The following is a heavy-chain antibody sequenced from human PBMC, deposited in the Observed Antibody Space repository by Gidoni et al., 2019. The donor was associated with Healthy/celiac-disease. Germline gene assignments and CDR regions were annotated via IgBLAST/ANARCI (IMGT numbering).Heavy chain of an antibody. CDR1: GFTFSSYC. J-gene: IGHJ4*02. CDR3: ARDQGKSFYDSSGYYFDY. CDR2: IKQDGSEK. V-gene: IGHV3-7*03. D-gene: IGHD3-22*01. Sequence: EVQLVESGGGLVQPGGSLRLSCAASGFTFSSYCMSWVRQAPGKGLEWVANIKQDGSEKYYVDSVKGRFTISRDNAKNSLYLQMNSLRAEDTAVYYCARDQGKSFYDSSGYYFDYWGQGTLVTVSS.